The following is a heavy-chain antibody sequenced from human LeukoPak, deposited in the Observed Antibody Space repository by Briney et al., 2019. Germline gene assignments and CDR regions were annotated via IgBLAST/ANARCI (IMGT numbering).Heavy chain of an antibody. CDR2: INSNSGAT. J-gene: IGHJ5*02. V-gene: IGHV1-18*04. D-gene: IGHD3-9*01. CDR1: GYTFIDHY. CDR3: ARDPGDPYDILTGYYRNWFDP. Sequence: ASVKVSCKASGYTFIDHYFHWVRQAPGQGLEWMGWINSNSGATRYAQKLQGRVTMTTDTSTSTAYMELRSLRSDDTAVYYCARDPGDPYDILTGYYRNWFDPWGQGTLVTVSS.